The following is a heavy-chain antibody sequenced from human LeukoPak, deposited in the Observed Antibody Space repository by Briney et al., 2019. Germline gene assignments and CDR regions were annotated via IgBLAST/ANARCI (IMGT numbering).Heavy chain of an antibody. V-gene: IGHV1-18*01. D-gene: IGHD4-17*01. J-gene: IGHJ4*02. CDR1: GYTFRSHG. Sequence: ASVKVSCKASGYTFRSHGITWVRQAPGQGLEWMGWISAYSAKTNYAQKFQGRVTMTTDTSTRTAYMELRSLRSDDTAVYYCARVFYGDYQSFDYWGQGTLVTVSS. CDR3: ARVFYGDYQSFDY. CDR2: ISAYSAKT.